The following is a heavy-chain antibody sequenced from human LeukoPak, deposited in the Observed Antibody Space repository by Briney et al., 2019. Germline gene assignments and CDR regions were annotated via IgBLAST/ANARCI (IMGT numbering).Heavy chain of an antibody. CDR1: GGSISSYY. J-gene: IGHJ3*02. CDR2: LSKSGNT. CDR3: ARARYVNSFYAFDI. Sequence: PSETLSLTCTVSGGSISSYYWSWIRLPPGKGLEWIGYLSKSGNTNYSPSLKSRVTTFGDTSKNQFFLKLSPVTAADTAVYYCARARYVNSFYAFDIWGQGTLVSVSS. V-gene: IGHV4-59*01. D-gene: IGHD3-9*01.